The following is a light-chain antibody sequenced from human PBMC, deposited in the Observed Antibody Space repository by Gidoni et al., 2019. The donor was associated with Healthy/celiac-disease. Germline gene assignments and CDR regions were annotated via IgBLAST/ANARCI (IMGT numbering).Light chain of an antibody. Sequence: GDRVTITCRASQSISSYLNWYQQKPGKAPKLLIYAASSLQSGVPSRFSGRGSGTDFTLTISSLQPEDFATYYCQQSYSTLRTFGQGTKVEIK. CDR1: QSISSY. V-gene: IGKV1-39*01. CDR3: QQSYSTLRT. CDR2: AAS. J-gene: IGKJ1*01.